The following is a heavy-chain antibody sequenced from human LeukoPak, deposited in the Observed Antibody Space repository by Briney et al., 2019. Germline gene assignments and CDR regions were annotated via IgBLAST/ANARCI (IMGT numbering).Heavy chain of an antibody. CDR2: ISYDGSNK. D-gene: IGHD4-17*01. CDR1: GFTFSSYG. V-gene: IGHV3-30*18. J-gene: IGHJ4*02. Sequence: GGSLRLSCAASGFTFSSYGMHWVRQAPGKGLEWVAVISYDGSNKYYADSAKGRFTISRDNSKNTLYLQMNSLRAEDTAVYYCAKDYSYGDYVDYFDSWGQGTLVTVSS. CDR3: AKDYSYGDYVDYFDS.